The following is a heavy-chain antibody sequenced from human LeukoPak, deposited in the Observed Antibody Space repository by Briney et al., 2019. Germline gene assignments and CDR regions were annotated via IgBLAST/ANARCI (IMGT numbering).Heavy chain of an antibody. D-gene: IGHD6-19*01. Sequence: ASVKVSCKASGYTFIDYYMHWVRQAPGQGLEWMVWINPKSGGTSYAQRFQGRVTMTKDTSISTAYMELSSLRPDDTAAYYCARDPRIIAMAGPYHFDHWGQGTLVTVSS. V-gene: IGHV1-2*02. CDR3: ARDPRIIAMAGPYHFDH. J-gene: IGHJ4*02. CDR1: GYTFIDYY. CDR2: INPKSGGT.